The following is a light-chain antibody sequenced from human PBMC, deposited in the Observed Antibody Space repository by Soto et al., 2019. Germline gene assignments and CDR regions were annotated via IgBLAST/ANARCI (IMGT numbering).Light chain of an antibody. Sequence: QPVLTQSPSASASLGASVKLTCTLSSGHSNYAIAWHQQQSKKGPRYLMKLNSDGSHSKGDGIPDRFSGSSSGAERYLTISVLQSEDEADYYCQTWGSGIVVFGGGTKLTVL. J-gene: IGLJ2*01. CDR2: LNSDGSH. CDR3: QTWGSGIVV. V-gene: IGLV4-69*01. CDR1: SGHSNYA.